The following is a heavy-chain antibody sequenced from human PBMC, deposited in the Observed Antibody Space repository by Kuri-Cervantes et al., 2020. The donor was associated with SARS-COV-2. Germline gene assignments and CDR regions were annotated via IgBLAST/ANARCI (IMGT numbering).Heavy chain of an antibody. D-gene: IGHD1-26*01. CDR1: GFTFNTCA. CDR2: ISYDGSNK. J-gene: IGHJ6*02. Sequence: LSLTCAVSGFTFNTCAMHWVRQAPGKGLEWVAVISYDGSNKYYADSVKGRFTISRDNSKNTLYLQLNSLRAEDTAVYYCAREGSGSYWHYYYGMDVWGQGTTVTVSS. CDR3: AREGSGSYWHYYYGMDV. V-gene: IGHV3-30-3*01.